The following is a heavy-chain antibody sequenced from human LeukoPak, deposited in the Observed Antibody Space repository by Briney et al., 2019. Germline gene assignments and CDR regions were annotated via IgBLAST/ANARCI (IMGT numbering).Heavy chain of an antibody. CDR3: AKDQSIVVVVAATRGMDV. J-gene: IGHJ6*02. CDR2: ISYDGSNK. V-gene: IGHV3-30*18. D-gene: IGHD2-15*01. Sequence: GGSLRLSCAASGFTFRSFVMHWVRQAPGKGLEWVAVISYDGSNKYYADSVKGRFTISRDNSKNTLYLQMNSLRAEDTAVYYCAKDQSIVVVVAATRGMDVWGQGTTVTVSS. CDR1: GFTFRSFV.